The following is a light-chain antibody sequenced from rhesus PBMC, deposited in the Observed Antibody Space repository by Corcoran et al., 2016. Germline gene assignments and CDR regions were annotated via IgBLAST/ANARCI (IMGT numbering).Light chain of an antibody. V-gene: IGKV1-25*01. CDR1: QGISSF. CDR2: AAS. Sequence: DILMTQSPSSLSASVGDRVTIPCRASQGISSFLAWYQQKPGKAPTLLIYAASTLHSGVPLRFSGSGSGTDFSLTISSLQPEDFATYYCQQHDDYPYTFGQGTTVEI. CDR3: QQHDDYPYT. J-gene: IGKJ2*01.